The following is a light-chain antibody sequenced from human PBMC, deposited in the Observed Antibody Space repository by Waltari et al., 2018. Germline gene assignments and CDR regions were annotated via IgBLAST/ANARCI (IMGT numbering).Light chain of an antibody. Sequence: SYELTQTPSVSVSPGQTASITCSGDKLGNKYTCWYQQKQGQSPLLVIYQDTKRPSGIPARFSGSNSGNTATLTISGTQAMDEADYYCQAWDSSTAVFGGGTKLTVL. CDR1: KLGNKY. CDR2: QDT. V-gene: IGLV3-1*01. J-gene: IGLJ2*01. CDR3: QAWDSSTAV.